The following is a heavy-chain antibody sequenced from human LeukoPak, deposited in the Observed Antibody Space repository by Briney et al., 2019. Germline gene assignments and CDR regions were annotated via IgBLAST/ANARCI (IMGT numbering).Heavy chain of an antibody. Sequence: PSETLSLTCTVSGGSISSYYWSWTRQPPGKGLEWIGYIYYSGSTNYNPSLKSRVTISVDTSKNQFSLKLSSVTAADTAVYYCASSPAGDYDFWSGPYYFDYWGQGTLVTVSS. D-gene: IGHD3-3*01. V-gene: IGHV4-59*01. CDR1: GGSISSYY. J-gene: IGHJ4*02. CDR3: ASSPAGDYDFWSGPYYFDY. CDR2: IYYSGST.